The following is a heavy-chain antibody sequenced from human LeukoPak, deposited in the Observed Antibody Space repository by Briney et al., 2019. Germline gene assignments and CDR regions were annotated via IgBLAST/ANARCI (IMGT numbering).Heavy chain of an antibody. CDR3: AGRIRNDAFDI. CDR2: IIPILGIA. Sequence: RASVKVSCKASGGTFSSYAISWVRQAPGQGLEWMGRIIPILGIANYAQKFQGRVTITADKSTSTAYMELSSLRSEDTAVYYCAGRIRNDAFDIWGQGTMVTVSS. V-gene: IGHV1-69*04. CDR1: GGTFSSYA. J-gene: IGHJ3*02. D-gene: IGHD2-15*01.